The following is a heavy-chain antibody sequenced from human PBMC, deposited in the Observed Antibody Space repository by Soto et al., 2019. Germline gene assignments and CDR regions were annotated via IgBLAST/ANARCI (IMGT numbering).Heavy chain of an antibody. CDR3: AKGLRPWNHMDA. CDR2: ISASGTHT. J-gene: IGHJ6*03. V-gene: IGHV3-23*01. D-gene: IGHD1-1*01. Sequence: EVQLLESGGGFVQPGGSLRLSCAASGFTFSTFAMTWVRQAPGKGLEWVSSISASGTHTYHADSGRGRFTISRDDSINTLYLQLNSLRGGDTAVYYCAKGLRPWNHMDAWGRGTTVTVSS. CDR1: GFTFSTFA.